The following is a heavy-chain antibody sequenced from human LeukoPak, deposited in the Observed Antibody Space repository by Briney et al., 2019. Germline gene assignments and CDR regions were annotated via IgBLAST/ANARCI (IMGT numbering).Heavy chain of an antibody. Sequence: ASVKVSCKASGYTFTGYYMHWVRQAPGQGLEWMGWINPNSGGTNYAQKFQGRVTMTRDTSISTAYMELSRLRSDDTAVYYCARLWDYYDSSGYVGWFDPWGQGTLVTVSS. CDR3: ARLWDYYDSSGYVGWFDP. D-gene: IGHD3-22*01. V-gene: IGHV1-2*02. CDR2: INPNSGGT. J-gene: IGHJ5*02. CDR1: GYTFTGYY.